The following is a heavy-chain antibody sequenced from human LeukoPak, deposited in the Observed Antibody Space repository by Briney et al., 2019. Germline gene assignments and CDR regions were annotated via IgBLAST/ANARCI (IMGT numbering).Heavy chain of an antibody. Sequence: GGSLRLSCAASGFTFSSYAMHWVRQAPGKGLEWVAVISYDGSNKYYADSVKGRFTISRDNSKNALYLQMNSLSAEDTAVYYCARAAVTANDYWGQGTLVTVSS. D-gene: IGHD2-21*02. CDR2: ISYDGSNK. J-gene: IGHJ4*02. CDR3: ARAAVTANDY. CDR1: GFTFSSYA. V-gene: IGHV3-30*04.